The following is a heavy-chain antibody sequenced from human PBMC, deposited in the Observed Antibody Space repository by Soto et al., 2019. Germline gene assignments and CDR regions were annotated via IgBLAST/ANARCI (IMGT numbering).Heavy chain of an antibody. CDR2: IYYSGST. Sequence: PSETLSLTCTVSGGSISSGDYYWSWIRQPPGKGLEWIGYIYYSGSTYYNPSLKSRVTISVDTSKNQFSLKLSSVTAADTAVYYCARVHYYDSSGPSMDVWGQGTTVTVSS. D-gene: IGHD3-22*01. CDR1: GGSISSGDYY. CDR3: ARVHYYDSSGPSMDV. V-gene: IGHV4-30-4*01. J-gene: IGHJ6*02.